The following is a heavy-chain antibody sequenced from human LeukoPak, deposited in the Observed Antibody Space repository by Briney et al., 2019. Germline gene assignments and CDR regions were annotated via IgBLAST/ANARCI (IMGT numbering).Heavy chain of an antibody. CDR1: GFTLSSNY. CDR3: ARHLSGDDI. D-gene: IGHD4-17*01. Sequence: GGSLRVSCAASGFTLSSNYMSWVRQAPGKGLEWVSIIYSSGSTCYADFVKGRFTIYRDNSKDTLYLQMNSLRDEDTAVYYCARHLSGDDIWGQGTMVTVSS. CDR2: IYSSGST. J-gene: IGHJ3*02. V-gene: IGHV3-66*04.